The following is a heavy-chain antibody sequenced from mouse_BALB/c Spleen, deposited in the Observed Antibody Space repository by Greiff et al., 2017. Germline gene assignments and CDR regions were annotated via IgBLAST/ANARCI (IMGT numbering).Heavy chain of an antibody. V-gene: IGHV5-17*02. CDR1: GFTFSSFG. D-gene: IGHD2-1*01. J-gene: IGHJ2*01. CDR3: ARYGNYNYFDY. CDR2: ISSGSSTI. Sequence: EGKLMESGGGLVQPGGSRKLSCAASGFTFSSFGMHWVRQAPEKGLEWVAYISSGSSTIYYADTVKGRFTISRDNPKNTLFLQMTSLRSEDTAMYYCARYGNYNYFDYWGQGTTLTVSS.